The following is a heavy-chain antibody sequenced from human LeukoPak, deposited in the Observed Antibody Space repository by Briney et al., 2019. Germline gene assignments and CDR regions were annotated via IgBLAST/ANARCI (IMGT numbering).Heavy chain of an antibody. CDR2: ISYSGST. D-gene: IGHD3-22*01. V-gene: IGHV4-59*01. J-gene: IGHJ4*02. Sequence: PSETLSLTCTVSGASISSYYWSWIRQPPGQGLEWIGYISYSGSTNYNPSLKSRVTMSVDTSKNHFSLKLSSVTAADTAVYYCATRGDYYDSRGYFDYWGQGTLVTVSS. CDR3: ATRGDYYDSRGYFDY. CDR1: GASISSYY.